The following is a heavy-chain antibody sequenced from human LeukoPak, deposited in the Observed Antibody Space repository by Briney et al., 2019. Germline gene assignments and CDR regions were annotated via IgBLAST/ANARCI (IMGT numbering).Heavy chain of an antibody. V-gene: IGHV4-59*11. CDR3: ARELSRDYFDY. CDR1: GGSISSHY. D-gene: IGHD2/OR15-2a*01. Sequence: SETLSLTCTVSGGSISSHYWSWIRQPPGKVLEWIGYIYYSGSTNYNPSLKSRVTISVDTSKNQFSLKLSSVTAADTAVYYCARELSRDYFDYWGQGTLVTVSS. J-gene: IGHJ4*02. CDR2: IYYSGST.